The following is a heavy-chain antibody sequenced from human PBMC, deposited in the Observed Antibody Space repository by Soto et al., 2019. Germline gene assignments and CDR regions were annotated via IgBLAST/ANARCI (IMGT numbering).Heavy chain of an antibody. D-gene: IGHD4-17*01. V-gene: IGHV1-8*01. CDR3: ARGGYGDYVIGSDFDY. CDR1: GYTFTSYD. CDR2: MNPNSGNT. Sequence: QVPLVQSGAEVKKPGASVKVSCKASGYTFTSYDINWVRQATGQGLEWMGWMNPNSGNTGYAQKFQGRVTMTRNTSISTAYMELSSLRSEDTAVYYCARGGYGDYVIGSDFDYWGQGTLVTVSS. J-gene: IGHJ4*02.